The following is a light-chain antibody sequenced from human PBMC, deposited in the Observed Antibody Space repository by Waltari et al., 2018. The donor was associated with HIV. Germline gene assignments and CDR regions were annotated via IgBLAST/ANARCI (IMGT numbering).Light chain of an antibody. CDR3: AAWDYSLSGWV. J-gene: IGLJ3*02. CDR1: NSNVGISY. CDR2: GIN. Sequence: QSVLTQPPSASGTPGQRVTISCSGSNSNVGISYVYWYQQRPGPTPKLVIYGINQRPSGVPDRFAGSKSGTSVSLVISGIRSEDEADYYCAAWDYSLSGWVFGGGTKLTVL. V-gene: IGLV1-47*01.